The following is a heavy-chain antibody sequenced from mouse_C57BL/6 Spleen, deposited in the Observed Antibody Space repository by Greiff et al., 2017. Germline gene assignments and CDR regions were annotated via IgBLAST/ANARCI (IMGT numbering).Heavy chain of an antibody. CDR3: ARDQGLRSSPYYFDY. D-gene: IGHD1-1*01. CDR2: ISDGGSYT. V-gene: IGHV5-4*01. J-gene: IGHJ2*01. CDR1: GFTFSSYA. Sequence: EVMLVESGGGLVKPGGSLKLSCAASGFTFSSYAMSWVRQTPEKRLEWVATISDGGSYTYYPDNVKGRFTISRDNAKNNLYLQMSHLKSEDTAMYYCARDQGLRSSPYYFDYWGQGTTLTVSS.